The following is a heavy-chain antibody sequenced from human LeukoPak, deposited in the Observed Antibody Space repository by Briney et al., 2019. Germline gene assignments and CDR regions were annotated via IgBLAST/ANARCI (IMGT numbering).Heavy chain of an antibody. Sequence: SETLSLTCTVSGGSISSYYWSWIRRPAGKGLEWIGRIYTSGSTNYNPSLKSRVTMSVDTSKNQFSLKLSSVTAVDTAVYYCARDMDFWSGYYKVWWFDPWGQGTLVTVSS. V-gene: IGHV4-4*07. J-gene: IGHJ5*02. CDR1: GGSISSYY. CDR3: ARDMDFWSGYYKVWWFDP. D-gene: IGHD3-3*01. CDR2: IYTSGST.